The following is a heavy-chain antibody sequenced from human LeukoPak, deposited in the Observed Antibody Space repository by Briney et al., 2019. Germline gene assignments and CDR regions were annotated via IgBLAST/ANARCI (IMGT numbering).Heavy chain of an antibody. V-gene: IGHV3-23*01. D-gene: IGHD1-26*01. CDR3: IGSGGWPGY. Sequence: GGSLRLSCVASGFTFSNFAMSWVRQAPGKGLEWVSRIASDGSTVYADSVKGRFTISRDNAKDTVYLQMNSLRVEDTAVYYCIGSGGWPGYWGQGTLVTVSS. J-gene: IGHJ4*02. CDR1: GFTFSNFA. CDR2: IASDGST.